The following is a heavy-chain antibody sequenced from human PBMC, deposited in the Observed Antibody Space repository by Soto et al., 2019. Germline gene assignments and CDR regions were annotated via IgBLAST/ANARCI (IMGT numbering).Heavy chain of an antibody. CDR1: GDILASNRAT. CDR3: VRGVDSSFDY. CDR2: TYSRSNWKN. V-gene: IGHV6-1*01. D-gene: IGHD6-13*01. Sequence: SQSLSLTCVISGDILASNRATWNWVRQSPSRGLEWLGRTYSRSNWKNDYALSVNSRITINPDTSMNQLSLQLSSVTPDDTAIYYCVRGVDSSFDYWGQGTLVTVS. J-gene: IGHJ4*02.